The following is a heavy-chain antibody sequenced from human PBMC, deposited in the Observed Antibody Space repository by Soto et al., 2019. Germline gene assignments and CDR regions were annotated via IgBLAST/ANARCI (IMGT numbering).Heavy chain of an antibody. V-gene: IGHV3-53*01. J-gene: IGHJ4*02. Sequence: EVQLVESGGGLIQPGGSLRLSCAASGFTVSSKYMTWVRQAPGKGLEWVSVMYGGGTTYYADSVKGRFTFSRDNSKNTLYLQVNSLRAEDTAVYYCVQTTGWPGFDFWGQGTLVTVSS. CDR2: MYGGGTT. CDR1: GFTVSSKY. CDR3: VQTTGWPGFDF. D-gene: IGHD6-19*01.